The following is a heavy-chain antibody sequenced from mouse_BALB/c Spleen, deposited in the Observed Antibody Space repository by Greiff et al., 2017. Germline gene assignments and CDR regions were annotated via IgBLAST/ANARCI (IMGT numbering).Heavy chain of an antibody. J-gene: IGHJ1*01. CDR3: TGGNYPLDV. Sequence: EVQRVESGGGLVQPGGSMKLSCVASGFTFSSYWMSWVRQSPEKGLEWVAEIRLKSDNYATHYAESVKGKFTISRDDSKSRLYLQMNSLRAEDTGIYYCTGGNYPLDVWGAGTTVTVSS. D-gene: IGHD2-1*01. CDR2: IRLKSDNYAT. V-gene: IGHV6-6*02. CDR1: GFTFSSYW.